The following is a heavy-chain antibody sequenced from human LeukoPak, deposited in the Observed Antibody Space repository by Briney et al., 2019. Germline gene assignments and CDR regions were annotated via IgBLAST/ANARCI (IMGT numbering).Heavy chain of an antibody. CDR3: ARVVYSSSWPGAPAPKYYFDY. CDR2: IYYSGST. Sequence: KPSETLSLTCTVSGGSISSYYWSWIRQPPGKGLEWIGYIYYSGSTNYNPSLKSRVTISVDTSKNQFSLKLSSVTAADTAVYYCARVVYSSSWPGAPAPKYYFDYWGQGTLVTVSS. D-gene: IGHD6-13*01. CDR1: GGSISSYY. J-gene: IGHJ4*02. V-gene: IGHV4-59*01.